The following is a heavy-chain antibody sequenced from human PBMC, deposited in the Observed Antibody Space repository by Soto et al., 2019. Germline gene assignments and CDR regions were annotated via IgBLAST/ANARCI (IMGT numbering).Heavy chain of an antibody. CDR3: AKASRGFYYYGMDV. D-gene: IGHD3-22*01. J-gene: IGHJ6*02. CDR2: ISYDGSNK. Sequence: QVQLVESGGGVVQPGRSLRLSCAASGFTFSSYGMHWVRQAPGKGLEWVAVISYDGSNKYYADSVKGRFTISRDNSKNTVYLQMNSLRAEDTAVYYCAKASRGFYYYGMDVWGQGTTVTVSS. CDR1: GFTFSSYG. V-gene: IGHV3-30*18.